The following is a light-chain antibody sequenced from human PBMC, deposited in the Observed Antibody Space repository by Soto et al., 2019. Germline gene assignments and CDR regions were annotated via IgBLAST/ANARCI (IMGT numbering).Light chain of an antibody. Sequence: DIVLKQSPGTLSLSPGQRATLSCRASQSISSSSLAWYQQKPGQAPRLLIYGASNRATGIPDRFSGSGSGTDFTLTISRLEPEDFAVYYCQQYGSSGTFGQGTKVDI. J-gene: IGKJ1*01. V-gene: IGKV3-20*01. CDR2: GAS. CDR3: QQYGSSGT. CDR1: QSISSSS.